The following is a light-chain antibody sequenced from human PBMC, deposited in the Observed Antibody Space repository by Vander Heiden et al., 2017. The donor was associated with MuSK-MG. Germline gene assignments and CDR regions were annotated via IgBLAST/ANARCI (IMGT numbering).Light chain of an antibody. CDR1: QSISSW. CDR3: QQYNSYPYT. J-gene: IGKJ2*01. Sequence: DIQMTQSPATLSVSVGDRVTITCRASQSISSWLAWYQQKPGQAPKLLIYKASSLDSGVPSRFSGSGSGTDFTLTISSLQPDDFAMYYCQQYNSYPYTFGQGTKVEIK. V-gene: IGKV1-5*03. CDR2: KAS.